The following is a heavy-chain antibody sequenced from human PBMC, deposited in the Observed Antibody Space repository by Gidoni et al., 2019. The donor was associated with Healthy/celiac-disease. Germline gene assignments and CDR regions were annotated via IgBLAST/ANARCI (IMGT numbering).Heavy chain of an antibody. Sequence: EVQLVESGGGLVKPGGSLRLSCAASGFTFSNAWMSWVRQAPGKGLEWVGRIKSKTDGGTTDYAAPVKGRFTISRDDSQNTLYLQMNSLKTEDTAVYYCTTAGVYRTGERRYYYGMDVWGQGTTVTVSS. CDR1: GFTFSNAW. CDR2: IKSKTDGGTT. V-gene: IGHV3-15*01. J-gene: IGHJ6*02. CDR3: TTAGVYRTGERRYYYGMDV. D-gene: IGHD7-27*01.